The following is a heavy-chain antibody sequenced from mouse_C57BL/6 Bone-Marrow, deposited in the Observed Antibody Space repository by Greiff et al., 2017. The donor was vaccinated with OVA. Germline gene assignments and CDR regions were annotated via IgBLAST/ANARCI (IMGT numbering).Heavy chain of an antibody. Sequence: EVKLVESGGGLVKPGGSLKLSCAASGFTFSSYAMSWVRQTPEKRLEWVATISAGGSYTYYPDNVKGRFTISRDNAKNNLYLQMSHLKSEDTAMYYCARDPHYGSTSLYAMDYWGQGTSVTVSS. J-gene: IGHJ4*01. V-gene: IGHV5-4*01. CDR1: GFTFSSYA. D-gene: IGHD1-1*01. CDR2: ISAGGSYT. CDR3: ARDPHYGSTSLYAMDY.